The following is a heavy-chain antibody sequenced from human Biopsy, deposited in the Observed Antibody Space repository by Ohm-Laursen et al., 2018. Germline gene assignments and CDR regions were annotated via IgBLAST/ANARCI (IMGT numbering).Heavy chain of an antibody. D-gene: IGHD1-26*01. CDR1: RFDFRSHG. CDR3: ARGTTGGELLVIPPFLDS. J-gene: IGHJ5*01. V-gene: IGHV3-30*03. Sequence: SLRLSCAASRFDFRSHGMHWVRQAPGKGLEWVAVISYDGSDKYYADSVKGRLTISRDNSGNTLFLQMNSLRLEDTAVYWCARGTTGGELLVIPPFLDSWGHGTLVTVSS. CDR2: ISYDGSDK.